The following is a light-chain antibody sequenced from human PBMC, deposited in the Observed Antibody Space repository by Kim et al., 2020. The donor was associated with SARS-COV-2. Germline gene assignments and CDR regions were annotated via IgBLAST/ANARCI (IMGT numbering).Light chain of an antibody. J-gene: IGLJ2*01. CDR1: KLGDKY. V-gene: IGLV3-1*01. CDR2: QDS. Sequence: VSPGQTASVTCSGDKLGDKYACWYQQKPGQSPVLVIYQDSKRPSGIPERFSGSNSGNTATLTISGTQAMDEADYYCQAWDSSTGVFGGGTQLTVL. CDR3: QAWDSSTGV.